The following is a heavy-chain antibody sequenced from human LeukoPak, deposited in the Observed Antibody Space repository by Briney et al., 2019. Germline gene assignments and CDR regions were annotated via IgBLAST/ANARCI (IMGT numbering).Heavy chain of an antibody. Sequence: PGGSLRLSCAASGFTFSSYAMSWVRQAPGKGLEWVSAISGSGGSTYYADSVKGRFTISRDNSKNTLYLQMNSLRAEDTVVYYCAKFYMVRGVMREIDYWGQGTLVTVSS. CDR3: AKFYMVRGVMREIDY. D-gene: IGHD3-10*01. J-gene: IGHJ4*02. V-gene: IGHV3-23*01. CDR2: ISGSGGST. CDR1: GFTFSSYA.